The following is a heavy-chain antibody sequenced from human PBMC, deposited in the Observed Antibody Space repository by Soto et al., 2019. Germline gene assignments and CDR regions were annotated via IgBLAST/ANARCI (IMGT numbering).Heavy chain of an antibody. V-gene: IGHV3-11*06. CDR3: ASQQLLWFGELSDYYGMDV. CDR2: ISSSSSYT. CDR1: VFTFSDYD. D-gene: IGHD3-10*01. J-gene: IGHJ6*02. Sequence: PGGSLRFSCAASVFTFSDYDMSWIRQAPGKGLECVSYISSSSSYTNYADSVKGRFTISRDNAKNSLYLQMNSLRAEETAVYYCASQQLLWFGELSDYYGMDVWGLGTTVTVSS.